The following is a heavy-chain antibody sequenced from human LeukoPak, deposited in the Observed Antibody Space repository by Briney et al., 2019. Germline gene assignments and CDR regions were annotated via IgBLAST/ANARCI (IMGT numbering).Heavy chain of an antibody. CDR2: ISGSGGST. Sequence: PGGSLRLSCAASGFTFSDYALSWVRQSPEKGLEWVSAISGSGGSTYYADSVKGRFTISRDNSKNTLYLQMNSLRAEDTAVYYCARVISFSLDSYGTHDAFDIWGQGTMVTVSS. CDR1: GFTFSDYA. CDR3: ARVISFSLDSYGTHDAFDI. V-gene: IGHV3-23*01. J-gene: IGHJ3*02. D-gene: IGHD5-18*01.